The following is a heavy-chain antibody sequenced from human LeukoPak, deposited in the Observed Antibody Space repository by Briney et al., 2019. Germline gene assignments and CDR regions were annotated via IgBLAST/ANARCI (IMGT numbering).Heavy chain of an antibody. CDR1: GFTFSDYY. D-gene: IGHD2-2*01. V-gene: IGHV3-11*01. J-gene: IGHJ6*02. CDR3: ARLGYCSSTSCPMHYYYYGMGV. CDR2: ISSSGSTI. Sequence: GGSLRLSCAASGFTFSDYYMSWIRQAPGKGLEWVSYISSSGSTIYYADSVKGRFTISRDNAKNSLYLQMNSLRAEDTAVYYCARLGYCSSTSCPMHYYYYGMGVWGQGTTVTVSS.